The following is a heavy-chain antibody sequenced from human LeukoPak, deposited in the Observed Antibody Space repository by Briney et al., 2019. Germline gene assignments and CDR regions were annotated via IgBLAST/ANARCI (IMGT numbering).Heavy chain of an antibody. J-gene: IGHJ4*02. D-gene: IGHD3-16*01. CDR2: MSYDGDNK. CDR3: AGEGGATFDY. CDR1: GFTFSSYA. V-gene: IGHV3-30*14. Sequence: PGGSLRLSCAASGFTFSSYAIHWVRQAPGKGLEWIAFMSYDGDNKYYAESVKGRFTISRDNSKNTLYLQMNSLRAEDTAVYYCAGEGGATFDYWGQGTLVTVSS.